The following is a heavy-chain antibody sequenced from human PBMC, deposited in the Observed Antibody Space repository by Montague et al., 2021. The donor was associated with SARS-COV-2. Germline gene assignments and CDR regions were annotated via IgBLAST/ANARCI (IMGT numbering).Heavy chain of an antibody. CDR1: GGSFSVHY. V-gene: IGHV4-34*01. CDR3: ARYRRRFAEIYDTYYDYGLNV. Sequence: SETLSLTCAVYGGSFSVHYWTWIRQPPGKGLEWIGQINHSGSTNYNPSLKSRVTISIDTSKNQFSLKMTSMTAADTGVYYCARYRRRFAEIYDTYYDYGLNVWGQGTTVTVFS. CDR2: INHSGST. J-gene: IGHJ6*02. D-gene: IGHD3-10*01.